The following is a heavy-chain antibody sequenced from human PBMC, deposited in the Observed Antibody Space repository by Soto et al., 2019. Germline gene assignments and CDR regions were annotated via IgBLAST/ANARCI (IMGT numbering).Heavy chain of an antibody. CDR1: GGSISSGGYY. Sequence: SETLSLTCTVSGGSISSGGYYWSWIRQHPGKGLEWIGYIYYSGSTYYNPSLKSRVTISVDTSKNQFSLKLSSVTAADTAVYYCARGVLELGPYTPNNMDVWGQGTTVTV. D-gene: IGHD3-3*02. J-gene: IGHJ6*02. V-gene: IGHV4-31*03. CDR2: IYYSGST. CDR3: ARGVLELGPYTPNNMDV.